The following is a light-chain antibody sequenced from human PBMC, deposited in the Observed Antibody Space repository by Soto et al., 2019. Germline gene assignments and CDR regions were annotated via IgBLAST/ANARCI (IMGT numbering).Light chain of an antibody. CDR1: SSNIGSNS. V-gene: IGLV1-44*01. Sequence: QSVLTQPPSASGTPGQRVTISCSGSSSNIGSNSVNWYQQLPGTAPKLLMYSSNQRPSGGPDRFSGSKSGTSASLAISGLQSEDEADYYCAAWDDSLNGVVFGGGTKLTVL. CDR2: SSN. CDR3: AAWDDSLNGVV. J-gene: IGLJ2*01.